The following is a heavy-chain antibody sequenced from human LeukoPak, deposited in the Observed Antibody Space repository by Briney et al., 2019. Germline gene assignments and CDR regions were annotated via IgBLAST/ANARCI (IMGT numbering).Heavy chain of an antibody. CDR2: IYHSGST. Sequence: PSETLSLTCTVSGYSISSGYYWGWIRQPPGKGLEWIGSIYHSGSTYYNPSLKSRVTISVDTSKNQFSLKLSSVTAADTAVYYCACSGSYPYYFDYWGQGTLVTVSS. CDR3: ACSGSYPYYFDY. V-gene: IGHV4-38-2*02. CDR1: GYSISSGYY. D-gene: IGHD1-26*01. J-gene: IGHJ4*02.